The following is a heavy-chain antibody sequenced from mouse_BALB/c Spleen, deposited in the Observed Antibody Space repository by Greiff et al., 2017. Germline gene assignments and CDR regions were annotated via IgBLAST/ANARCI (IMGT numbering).Heavy chain of an antibody. V-gene: IGHV5-12-1*01. CDR3: ARQTLLRLPFDY. J-gene: IGHJ2*01. CDR2: ISSGGGST. D-gene: IGHD1-2*01. Sequence: EVMLVESGGGLVKPGGSLKLSCAASGFAFSSYDMSWVRQTPEKRLEWVAYISSGGGSTYYPDTVKGRFTISRDNAKNTLYLQMSSLKSEDTAMYYCARQTLLRLPFDYWGQGTTLTVSS. CDR1: GFAFSSYD.